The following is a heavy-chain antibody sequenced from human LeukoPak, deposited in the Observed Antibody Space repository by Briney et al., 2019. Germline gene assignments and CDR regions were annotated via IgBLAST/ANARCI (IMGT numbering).Heavy chain of an antibody. J-gene: IGHJ5*02. CDR1: GYTFTGYY. V-gene: IGHV1-2*02. CDR2: INPNSGGT. CDR3: ASLTPYSSSWYGWFDP. Sequence: ASVKVSCKASGYTFTGYYMHWVRQAPGQGLEWMGWINPNSGGTNCAQKFQGRVTMTRDTSISTAYMELSRLRSDDTAVYYCASLTPYSSSWYGWFDPWGQGTLVTVSS. D-gene: IGHD6-13*01.